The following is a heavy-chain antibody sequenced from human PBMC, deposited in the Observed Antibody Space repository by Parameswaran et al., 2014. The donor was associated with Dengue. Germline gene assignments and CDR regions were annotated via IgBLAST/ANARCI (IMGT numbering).Heavy chain of an antibody. CDR3: ARDRQTTVTTNSHYYYYYGMDV. J-gene: IGHJ6*02. V-gene: IGHV4-31*03. CDR1: GGSISSGGYY. Sequence: ASETLSLTCTVSGGSISSGGYYWSWIRQHPGKGLEWIGYIYYSGSTYYNPSLKSRVTISVDTSKNQFSLKLSSVTAADTAVYYCARDRQTTVTTNSHYYYYYGMDVWGQGTTVTVSS. CDR2: IYYSGST. D-gene: IGHD4-17*01.